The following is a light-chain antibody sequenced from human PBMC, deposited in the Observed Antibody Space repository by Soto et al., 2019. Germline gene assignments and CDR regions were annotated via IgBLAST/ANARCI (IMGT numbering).Light chain of an antibody. Sequence: EIVLTQSPGTLSLSPGDRATLSCRASQSVGSTYLAWYQQKPAQAPRLLIFGASTRATGIPDRFSGSGSGTDFTLTISRLEPEDFATYYCQQGHSGLTFGGGTKVDI. J-gene: IGKJ4*01. V-gene: IGKV3-20*01. CDR1: QSVGSTY. CDR2: GAS. CDR3: QQGHSGLT.